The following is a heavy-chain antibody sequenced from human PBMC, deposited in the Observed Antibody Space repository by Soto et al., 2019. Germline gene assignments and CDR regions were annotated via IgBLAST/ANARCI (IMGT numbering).Heavy chain of an antibody. CDR1: GGSISSSSYY. V-gene: IGHV4-39*01. D-gene: IGHD3-10*01. CDR3: ARHEVMVRGVLYYYYYYGMDV. CDR2: IYYSGST. J-gene: IGHJ6*02. Sequence: PSETLSLTCTVSGGSISSSSYYWGWIRQPPGKGLEWIGSIYYSGSTYYNPSLKSRVTISVDTSKNQFSLKLSSVTAADTAVYYCARHEVMVRGVLYYYYYYGMDVWGQGTTVTVS.